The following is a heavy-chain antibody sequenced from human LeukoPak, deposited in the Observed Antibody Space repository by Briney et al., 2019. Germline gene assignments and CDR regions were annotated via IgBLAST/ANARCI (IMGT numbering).Heavy chain of an antibody. CDR1: GFTFSSYW. D-gene: IGHD3-16*01. CDR3: VRGGGAAYKYNAFDI. V-gene: IGHV3-74*01. CDR2: IHSDGRST. Sequence: GGSLRLSCAASGFTFSSYWMHWVRQAPGKGLVWVSRIHSDGRSTDYADSVKGRFTISRDNAKNTLNLQMNSLRAEDTAAYYCVRGGGAAYKYNAFDIWGQGTMVTVSS. J-gene: IGHJ3*02.